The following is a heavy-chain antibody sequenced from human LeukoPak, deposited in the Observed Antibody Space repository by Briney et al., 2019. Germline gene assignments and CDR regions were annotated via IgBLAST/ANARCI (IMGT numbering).Heavy chain of an antibody. D-gene: IGHD3-3*01. Sequence: GGSLRLSCAASGFTFDDYAMHWVRHAPGKGLEWVSGISWNSGSIGYADSVKGRFTISRDNAKNSLYLQMNSLRAEDTAVYYCASAKAYYDFWSGYGNLVSGYFDYWGQGTLVTVSS. J-gene: IGHJ4*02. CDR3: ASAKAYYDFWSGYGNLVSGYFDY. CDR2: ISWNSGSI. CDR1: GFTFDDYA. V-gene: IGHV3-9*01.